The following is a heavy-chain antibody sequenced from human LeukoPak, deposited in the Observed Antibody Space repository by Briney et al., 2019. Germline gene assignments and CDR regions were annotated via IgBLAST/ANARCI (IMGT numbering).Heavy chain of an antibody. CDR2: IYYSGST. J-gene: IGHJ3*02. CDR3: ARLFILTGSPVQKAFDI. Sequence: PSETLSLTCTVSGGSISSSSYYWGWIRQPPGKGLEWIGSIYYSGSTYYNPSLKSRVTVSVDTSKNQFSLKLSSVTAADTAVYYCARLFILTGSPVQKAFDIWGQGTMVTVSS. D-gene: IGHD3-9*01. CDR1: GGSISSSSYY. V-gene: IGHV4-39*01.